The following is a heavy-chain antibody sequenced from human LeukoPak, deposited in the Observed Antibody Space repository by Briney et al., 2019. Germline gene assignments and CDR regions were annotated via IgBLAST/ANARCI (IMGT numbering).Heavy chain of an antibody. CDR3: ARGVTTVTTFDY. V-gene: IGHV4-39*07. CDR1: GGSISSSSYY. Sequence: SETLSLTCTVSGGSISSSSYYWGWIRQPPGKGLGGIGSIYYSGSTYYNPSLKSRVTISVDTSKNQFSLKLSSVTAADTAVYYCARGVTTVTTFDYWGQGTLVTVS. D-gene: IGHD4-17*01. CDR2: IYYSGST. J-gene: IGHJ4*02.